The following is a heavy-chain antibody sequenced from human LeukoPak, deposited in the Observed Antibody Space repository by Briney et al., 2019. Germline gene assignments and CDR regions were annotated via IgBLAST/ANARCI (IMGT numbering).Heavy chain of an antibody. CDR2: IWYDGSNK. D-gene: IGHD3-10*01. CDR1: GSTFSSYG. Sequence: GRSLRLSCAASGSTFSSYGMHWVRQAPGKGLEWVAVIWYDGSNKYYADSVKGRFTISRDNSKNTLYLQMNSLRAEDTAVYYCAREGYYYGSGSYHFDYWGQGTLVTVSS. V-gene: IGHV3-33*01. J-gene: IGHJ4*02. CDR3: AREGYYYGSGSYHFDY.